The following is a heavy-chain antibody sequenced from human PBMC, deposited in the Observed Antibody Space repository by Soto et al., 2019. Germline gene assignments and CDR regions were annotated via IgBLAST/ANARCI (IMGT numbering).Heavy chain of an antibody. Sequence: GGSLRLSCAVSRVTVSNNYMTWVRQAPGKGLEWVSVIYSGGDTYYADSVKGRFTISRDNSKNTLYVQMNSLRAEDTAVYYCAKAISGYNAPLDHWGQGTRVTVSS. V-gene: IGHV3-66*01. CDR1: RVTVSNNY. CDR2: IYSGGDT. D-gene: IGHD5-12*01. CDR3: AKAISGYNAPLDH. J-gene: IGHJ4*02.